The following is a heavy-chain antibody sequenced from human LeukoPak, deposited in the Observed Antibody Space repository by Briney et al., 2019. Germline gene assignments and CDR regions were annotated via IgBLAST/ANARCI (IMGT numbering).Heavy chain of an antibody. D-gene: IGHD6-19*01. J-gene: IGHJ4*02. CDR2: INPNSGGT. V-gene: IGHV1-2*04. CDR3: ARVWARKAVAGGY. CDR1: GYTFTGYY. Sequence: GASVKVSCKASGYTFTGYYMHWVRQAPGQGLEWMGWINPNSGGTNYAQKFQGWVTMTRDTSISTAYMELSSLRSEDTAVYYCARVWARKAVAGGYWGQGTLVTVSS.